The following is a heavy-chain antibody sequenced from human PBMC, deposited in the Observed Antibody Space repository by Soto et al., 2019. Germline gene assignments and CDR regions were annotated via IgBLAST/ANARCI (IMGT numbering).Heavy chain of an antibody. J-gene: IGHJ4*02. D-gene: IGHD2-15*01. V-gene: IGHV4-31*03. Sequence: SETLSLTCTVSGDSMTNRYYYWSWVRQNPGKGLEWIGHIFHSGRTHFNPSLKSRVSISVDTSKNQFSLYLMSVTAADTAVYYCARWVEVSLDYFDSWGQGAPVTDSS. CDR1: GDSMTNRYYY. CDR2: IFHSGRT. CDR3: ARWVEVSLDYFDS.